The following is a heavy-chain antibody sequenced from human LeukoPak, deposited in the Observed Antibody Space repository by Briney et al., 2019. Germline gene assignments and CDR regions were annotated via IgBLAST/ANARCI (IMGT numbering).Heavy chain of an antibody. CDR3: ARDAAVAGTKDY. Sequence: GGSLRLSCAASGFTFDDYAMHWVRQAPGKGLEWVSSISSSSSYIYYADSVKGRFTISRDNAKNSLYLQMNSLRAEDTAVYYCARDAAVAGTKDYWGQGTLVTVSS. D-gene: IGHD6-19*01. V-gene: IGHV3-21*01. CDR2: ISSSSSYI. J-gene: IGHJ4*02. CDR1: GFTFDDYA.